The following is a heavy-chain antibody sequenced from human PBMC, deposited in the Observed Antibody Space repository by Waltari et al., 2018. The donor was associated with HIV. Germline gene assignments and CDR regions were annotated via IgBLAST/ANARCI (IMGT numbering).Heavy chain of an antibody. CDR3: ARQGYCSSTSCSYGRIGVWFDP. V-gene: IGHV4-59*08. CDR2: IYYSGST. CDR1: GGSISSYY. Sequence: QVQLQESGPGLVKPSETLSLTCTVSGGSISSYYWSWIRQPPGKGLEWIGYIYYSGSTNYNPSLKSRVTISVDTSKNQFSLKLSSVTAADTAVYYCARQGYCSSTSCSYGRIGVWFDPWGQGTLVTVSS. J-gene: IGHJ5*02. D-gene: IGHD2-2*01.